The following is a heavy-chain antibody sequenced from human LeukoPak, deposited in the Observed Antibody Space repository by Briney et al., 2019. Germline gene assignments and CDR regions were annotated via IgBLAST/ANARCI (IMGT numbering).Heavy chain of an antibody. D-gene: IGHD5-24*01. CDR1: GGSISSYY. CDR2: ISYSGST. V-gene: IGHV4-59*08. J-gene: IGHJ6*03. Sequence: SETLSLTCTVSGGSISSYYWSWIRQPPGKGLEWIGYISYSGSTNYNPSLKSRVTISVDMSKNQFSLKLSSVTAADTAVYYCARHNGYNSGYYYYYMDVWGKGTTVTVSS. CDR3: ARHNGYNSGYYYYYMDV.